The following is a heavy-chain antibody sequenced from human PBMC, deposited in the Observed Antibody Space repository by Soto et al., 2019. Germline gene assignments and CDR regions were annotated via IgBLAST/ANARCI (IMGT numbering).Heavy chain of an antibody. CDR3: TGAYYDINGYSLDP. V-gene: IGHV4-4*02. J-gene: IGHJ5*02. CDR2: IYYGGSI. Sequence: SETLSLTCAVSSGSITNNNWWSWVRQPPGKGLEWIGEIYYGGSINYNPSLKSRVIISVDTAKNQFSLRLSSVTAADTAVYYCTGAYYDINGYSLDPWGQGTSVTVSS. CDR1: SGSITNNNW. D-gene: IGHD3-22*01.